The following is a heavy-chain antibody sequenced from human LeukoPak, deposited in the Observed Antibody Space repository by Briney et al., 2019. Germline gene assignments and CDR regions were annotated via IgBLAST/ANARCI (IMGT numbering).Heavy chain of an antibody. CDR1: GYSISSGYY. J-gene: IGHJ5*02. Sequence: PSEILSLTCAVSGYSISSGYYWGWIRQPPGKGLEWIGSIYHSGSTYYNPSLKSRVTISVDTSKNQFSLKLSSVTAADTAVYYCARQEYQLLSRSWFDPWGQGTLVTVSS. D-gene: IGHD2-2*01. V-gene: IGHV4-38-2*01. CDR2: IYHSGST. CDR3: ARQEYQLLSRSWFDP.